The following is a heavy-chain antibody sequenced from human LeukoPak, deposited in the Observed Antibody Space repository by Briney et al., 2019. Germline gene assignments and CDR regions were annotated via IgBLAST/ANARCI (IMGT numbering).Heavy chain of an antibody. J-gene: IGHJ5*02. D-gene: IGHD2-2*01. Sequence: PGGSLRLSCAASGFTFRNYGMHWVRQATGKGLEWVSFIWSDGNNRFYADSVKGRFTISRDNSKNMLYLQMDTLRAEDTALYYCARYQLLFGSDSWFDPWGQGTLVTVSS. CDR1: GFTFRNYG. V-gene: IGHV3-30*02. CDR3: ARYQLLFGSDSWFDP. CDR2: IWSDGNNR.